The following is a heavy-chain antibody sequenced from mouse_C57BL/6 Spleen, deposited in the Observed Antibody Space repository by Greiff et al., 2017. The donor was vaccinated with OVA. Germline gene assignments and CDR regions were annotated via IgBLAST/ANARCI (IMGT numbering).Heavy chain of an antibody. Sequence: EVKLVESGAELVRPGASVKLSCTASGFNIKDDYMHWVKQRPEQGLEWIGWIDPENGDTEYASKFQGKATITADTSSNTAYLQLSSLTSEDTAVYYCTTLFVDYWGQGTSVTVSS. CDR1: GFNIKDDY. V-gene: IGHV14-4*01. CDR2: IDPENGDT. J-gene: IGHJ4*01. CDR3: TTLFVDY.